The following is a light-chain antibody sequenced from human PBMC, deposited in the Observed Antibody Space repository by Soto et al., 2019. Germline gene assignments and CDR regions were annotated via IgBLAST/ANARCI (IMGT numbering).Light chain of an antibody. CDR2: GAS. CDR1: QSVSSS. J-gene: IGKJ1*01. V-gene: IGKV3-15*01. Sequence: EIVMTQSPATLSVSPGERATLSCRASQSVSSSLAWYQQKPGQAPRPLIFGASTRATGIPARFSGSGSGTEFTLTISSLQSEDLAVYYCHRYNNWPWTFGQGTKVEIK. CDR3: HRYNNWPWT.